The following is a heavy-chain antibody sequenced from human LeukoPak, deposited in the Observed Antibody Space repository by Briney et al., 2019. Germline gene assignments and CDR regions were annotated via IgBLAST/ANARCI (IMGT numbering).Heavy chain of an antibody. CDR1: EFTFSTYA. CDR2: IGSSDGKT. CDR3: ASFEYSRSFYY. D-gene: IGHD6-6*01. Sequence: GGSLRLSCAASEFTFSTYAMNWVRQAPGNGLEWVSAIGSSDGKTYYADSVKGRFTISRDNSKNTLYLQMNSLRAEDTALSYCASFEYSRSFYYWGQGTLVTVSS. V-gene: IGHV3-23*01. J-gene: IGHJ4*02.